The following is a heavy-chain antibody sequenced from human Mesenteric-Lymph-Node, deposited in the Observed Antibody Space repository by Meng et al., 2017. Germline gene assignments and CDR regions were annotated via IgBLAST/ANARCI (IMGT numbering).Heavy chain of an antibody. J-gene: IGHJ6*02. CDR1: GFTFSNAW. CDR3: TTAGLSSSGWYNYYYYGMDV. V-gene: IGHV3-15*01. D-gene: IGHD6-19*01. CDR2: IKSKTDGGTT. Sequence: GGSLRLSCAASGFTFSNAWMSWVRQAPGKGLEWVGRIKSKTDGGTTDYAAPVKGRFTISRDDSKNTLYLQMNSLKTEDTAVYYCTTAGLSSSGWYNYYYYGMDVWGQGTTVTVSS.